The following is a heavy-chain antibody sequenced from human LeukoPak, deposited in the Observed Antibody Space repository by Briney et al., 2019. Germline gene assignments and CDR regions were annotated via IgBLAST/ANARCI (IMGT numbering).Heavy chain of an antibody. CDR2: IFDSVST. V-gene: IGHV4-4*07. J-gene: IGHJ6*02. D-gene: IGHD6-13*01. Sequence: SETLSLTCTVSGGSIRSYYWSWIRQPAGKGLEWIGHIFDSVSTNYNPSLNSRVTVSADTSKNQFSLKLSSVTAADTAVYYCARRYISTWVMDVWGQGTTVTVSS. CDR3: ARRYISTWVMDV. CDR1: GGSIRSYY.